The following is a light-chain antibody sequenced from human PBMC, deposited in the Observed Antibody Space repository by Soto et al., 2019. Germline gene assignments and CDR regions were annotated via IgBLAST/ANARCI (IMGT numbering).Light chain of an antibody. Sequence: DIHMTQSPSTLPASVGDRVTLTCRASQSISNWLAWYQQKPGTAPKVLIYHASNLQSGVPSRFSGSGSGAEFTLTITSLQPEDVATYYCQQSYGTPITFGQGTRLEI. V-gene: IGKV1-5*01. J-gene: IGKJ5*01. CDR1: QSISNW. CDR3: QQSYGTPIT. CDR2: HAS.